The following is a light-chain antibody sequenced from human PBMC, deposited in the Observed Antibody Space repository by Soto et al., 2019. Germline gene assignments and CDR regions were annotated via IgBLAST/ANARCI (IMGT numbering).Light chain of an antibody. CDR1: QSVSSN. J-gene: IGKJ5*01. CDR3: QQRNTWPPIT. V-gene: IGKV3-15*01. Sequence: EIVMTQSPATLSVSPVERATLSCRASQSVSSNLAWYQQKPGQAPRLLIYGASTRATGIPARFSGSGSGTEFTLTISSLQSEDFALYYCQQRNTWPPITFGQGTRLEIK. CDR2: GAS.